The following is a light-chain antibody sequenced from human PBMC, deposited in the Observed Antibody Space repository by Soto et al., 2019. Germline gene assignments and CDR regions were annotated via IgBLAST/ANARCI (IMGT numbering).Light chain of an antibody. J-gene: IGKJ1*01. CDR3: LQDYDYTRT. CDR1: QGIRDE. Sequence: AIQMTQSPSSLSSSLGDRVTITCRASQGIRDELGWYQQKAGKAPNLLISAASRLQSGVPSRSSGRGSGTDFTLTISSLKTEDFATYYCLQDYDYTRTFGQGTKVDIK. CDR2: AAS. V-gene: IGKV1-6*01.